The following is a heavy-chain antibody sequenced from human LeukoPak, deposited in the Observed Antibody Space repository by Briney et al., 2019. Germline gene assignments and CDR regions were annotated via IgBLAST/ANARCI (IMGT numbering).Heavy chain of an antibody. Sequence: GGSLRLSCAASGFTFSSYWMHWVRQAPGKGLVWVSRINSNGSSTSYADSVKGRFTISRDNAKNTLYLQMNSLRAEDTAVYYYAIACSSTSCYPYYYNYNMDVWGQGTTVTVSS. V-gene: IGHV3-74*01. CDR3: AIACSSTSCYPYYYNYNMDV. J-gene: IGHJ6*02. CDR2: INSNGSST. D-gene: IGHD2-2*01. CDR1: GFTFSSYW.